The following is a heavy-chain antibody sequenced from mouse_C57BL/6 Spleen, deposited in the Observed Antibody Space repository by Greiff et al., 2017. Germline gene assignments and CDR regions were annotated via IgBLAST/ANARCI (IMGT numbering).Heavy chain of an antibody. V-gene: IGHV1-85*01. D-gene: IGHD1-1*02. CDR1: GYTFTSYD. J-gene: IGHJ3*01. Sequence: VQVVESGPELVKPGASVKLSCKASGYTFTSYDINWVKQRPGQGLEWIGWIYPRDGSTKYNEKFKGKATLTVDTSSSTAYMELHSLTSEDSAVYFCARSGVKLWPSWFAYWGQGTLVTVSA. CDR2: IYPRDGST. CDR3: ARSGVKLWPSWFAY.